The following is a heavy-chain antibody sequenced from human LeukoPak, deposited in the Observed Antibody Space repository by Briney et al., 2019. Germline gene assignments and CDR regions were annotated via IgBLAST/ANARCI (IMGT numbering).Heavy chain of an antibody. CDR2: ISSSSSTI. V-gene: IGHV3-48*01. D-gene: IGHD2-15*01. J-gene: IGHJ4*02. CDR3: AKGGYGY. CDR1: GFSFSSYS. Sequence: GGSLRLSCAASGFSFSSYSMNWVRQAPGKGLEWVSYISSSSSTIYYADSVKGRFTISRDNSKNTLYLQMNSLRAEDTAVYYCAKGGYGYWGQGTLVTVSS.